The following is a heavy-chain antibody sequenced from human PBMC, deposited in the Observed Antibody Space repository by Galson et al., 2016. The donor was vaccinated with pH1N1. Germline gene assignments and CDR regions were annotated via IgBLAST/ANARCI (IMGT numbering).Heavy chain of an antibody. CDR2: INQDGSRK. V-gene: IGHV3-7*01. J-gene: IGHJ4*02. Sequence: SLRLSCPASGFIFSDYWMSWVRQAPGKGLEWVAKINQDGSRKYYVDSMKGRCTISRDNAENSLSLQMNSLRVEDTALYYCATEDYYTSLYWGQGILVTVSS. D-gene: IGHD1-26*01. CDR1: GFIFSDYW. CDR3: ATEDYYTSLY.